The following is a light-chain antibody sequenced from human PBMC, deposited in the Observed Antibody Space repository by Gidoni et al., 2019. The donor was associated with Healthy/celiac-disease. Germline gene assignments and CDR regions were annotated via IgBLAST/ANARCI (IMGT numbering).Light chain of an antibody. CDR2: QDN. J-gene: IGLJ2*01. CDR1: KLGNKY. CDR3: QAWDSSTVV. V-gene: IGLV3-1*01. Sequence: SYELTQPPSVSVPPGQTASITCSGDKLGNKYACWYQQKPGQSPMLVIYQDNKRPSGIPERFSGSSSGNTATLTISGTQTMDEADYYCQAWDSSTVVFGGGTKLTVL.